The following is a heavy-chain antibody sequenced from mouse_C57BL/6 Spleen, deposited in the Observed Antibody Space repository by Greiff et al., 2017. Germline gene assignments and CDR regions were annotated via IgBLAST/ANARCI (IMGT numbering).Heavy chain of an antibody. CDR1: GYTFTSYW. CDR3: TRHGYYDYDRFAY. CDR2: IYTGNSDT. Sequence: VQLQQSGTVLARPGASVKMSCKTSGYTFTSYWMHWVKQRPGQGLEWIGAIYTGNSDTSYNQKFKGKAKLTAVTSASTAYMELSSLTNEDSAVYYCTRHGYYDYDRFAYWGQGTLVTVSA. V-gene: IGHV1-5*01. D-gene: IGHD2-4*01. J-gene: IGHJ3*01.